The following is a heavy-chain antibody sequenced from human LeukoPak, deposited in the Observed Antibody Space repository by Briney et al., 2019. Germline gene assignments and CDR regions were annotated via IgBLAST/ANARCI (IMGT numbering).Heavy chain of an antibody. Sequence: SVKVSCKASGGTFSSYAISWVRQAPGQGLEWMGGIIPIFGTANYAQKLQGRVTMTTDTSTSTAYMELRSLRSDDTAVYYCAREGIAAAGDDYWGQGTLVTVSS. CDR2: IIPIFGTA. D-gene: IGHD6-13*01. V-gene: IGHV1-69*05. CDR1: GGTFSSYA. CDR3: AREGIAAAGDDY. J-gene: IGHJ4*02.